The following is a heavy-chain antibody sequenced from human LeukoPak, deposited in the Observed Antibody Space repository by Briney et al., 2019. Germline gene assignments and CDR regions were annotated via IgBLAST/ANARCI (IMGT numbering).Heavy chain of an antibody. CDR1: GGSFSGYY. D-gene: IGHD2-2*01. CDR2: INHSGST. CDR3: ARDRCSSTSCYAYYYYGMDV. J-gene: IGHJ6*02. V-gene: IGHV4-34*01. Sequence: SETLSLTCAVYGGSFSGYYWSWIRQPPGKGLEWIGEINHSGSTNYNPSLKSRVTISVDTSKNQFSLKLSSVTAADTAVYYCARDRCSSTSCYAYYYYGMDVWGQGTTVTVSS.